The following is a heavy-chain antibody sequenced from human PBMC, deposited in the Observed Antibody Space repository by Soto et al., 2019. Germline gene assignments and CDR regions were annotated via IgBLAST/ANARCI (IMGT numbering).Heavy chain of an antibody. CDR3: VRDSENSSGYYDY. J-gene: IGHJ4*02. CDR2: IDPDSGTT. Sequence: QVQLVQSGAEVKKPGASVRVACKASGYIFSNFNMHWVRLAPGQGPEWMAIIDPDSGTTSYAQKFQGRVTMGVDRSTTTVFLEVSSLTSEDTATYYCVRDSENSSGYYDYWGQGVLVTVSS. V-gene: IGHV1-46*01. CDR1: GYIFSNFN. D-gene: IGHD3-22*01.